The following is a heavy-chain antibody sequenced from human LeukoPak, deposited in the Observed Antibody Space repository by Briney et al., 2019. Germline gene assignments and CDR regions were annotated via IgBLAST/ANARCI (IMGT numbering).Heavy chain of an antibody. CDR3: ARGFKSSGYYSAYYFDY. Sequence: KPSETLSLTCTVSGGSISSGGYYWSWLRQHPGQGLEWIGYIYYSGSTYYNPSLKSRVTISVDTSKNQFSLKLSSVTAADTAVYYCARGFKSSGYYSAYYFDYWGQGTLVTVSS. V-gene: IGHV4-31*03. D-gene: IGHD3-22*01. CDR2: IYYSGST. J-gene: IGHJ4*02. CDR1: GGSISSGGYY.